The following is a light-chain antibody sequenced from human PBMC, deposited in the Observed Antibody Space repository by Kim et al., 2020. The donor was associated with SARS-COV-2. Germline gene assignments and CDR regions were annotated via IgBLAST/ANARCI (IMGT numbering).Light chain of an antibody. CDR3: QAWDSSTVV. J-gene: IGLJ3*02. Sequence: SYELTQPPSVSVSPGQTASITCSGDKLGDKNVCWYQQKSGQSPVLVIYERNKRPSGIPGRFSGSSSGNTATLTIRGTQAMDEADYYCQAWDSSTVVFGEGTQLTVL. CDR2: ERN. V-gene: IGLV3-1*01. CDR1: KLGDKN.